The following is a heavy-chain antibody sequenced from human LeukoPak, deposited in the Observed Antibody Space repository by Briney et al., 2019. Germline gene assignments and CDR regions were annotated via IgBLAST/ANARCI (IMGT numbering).Heavy chain of an antibody. D-gene: IGHD2-21*02. Sequence: SETLSLTCTVSGGSISSHYWSWIRQSPEGGLEWIGFIYYTGTTRYNPSLRGRVTMSVDSSRNHFSLKLTSMTAADAALYYCARLLNNDNAGDPDTFDMWGQGTMVTVSS. CDR3: ARLLNNDNAGDPDTFDM. CDR1: GGSISSHY. J-gene: IGHJ3*02. V-gene: IGHV4-59*11. CDR2: IYYTGTT.